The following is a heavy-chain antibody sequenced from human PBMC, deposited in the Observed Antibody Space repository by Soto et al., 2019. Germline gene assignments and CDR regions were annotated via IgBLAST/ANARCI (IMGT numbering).Heavy chain of an antibody. CDR3: ARVRASYYYDSSGPSPHFDY. CDR2: IYYSGST. Sequence: SETLSLTCTVSGGSVSSGSYYWSWIRQPPGKGLEWIGYIYYSGSTNYNPSLKSRVTISVDTSKNQFSLKLSSVTAADTAVYYCARVRASYYYDSSGPSPHFDYWGQGRMVTVSS. D-gene: IGHD3-22*01. J-gene: IGHJ4*02. CDR1: GGSVSSGSYY. V-gene: IGHV4-61*01.